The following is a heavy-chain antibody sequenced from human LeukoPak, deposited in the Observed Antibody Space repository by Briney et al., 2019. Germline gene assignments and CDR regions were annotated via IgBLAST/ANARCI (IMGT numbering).Heavy chain of an antibody. CDR2: ISSSSSYI. J-gene: IGHJ4*02. V-gene: IGHV3-21*01. Sequence: GGSLRPSCAASGFTFSSYSMNWVRQAPGKGLEWVSSISSSSSYIYYADSVKGRFTISRDNAKNSLYLQMNSLRAEDTAVYYCARDPGGYSGYDSDYWGQGTLVTVSS. D-gene: IGHD5-12*01. CDR3: ARDPGGYSGYDSDY. CDR1: GFTFSSYS.